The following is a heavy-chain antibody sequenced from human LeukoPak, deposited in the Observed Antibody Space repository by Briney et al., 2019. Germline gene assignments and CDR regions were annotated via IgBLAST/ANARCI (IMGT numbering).Heavy chain of an antibody. V-gene: IGHV1-8*01. CDR3: ARDLGASTVIFFDY. CDR2: MNPNSGNT. J-gene: IGHJ4*02. Sequence: ASVKVSCKASGYTSTSYDINWVRQATGQGLEWMGWMNPNSGNTGYAQKFQGRVTMTTDTSTSTAYMELTSLRSDDTAVYYCARDLGASTVIFFDYWGQGILVTVSS. CDR1: GYTSTSYD. D-gene: IGHD4-17*01.